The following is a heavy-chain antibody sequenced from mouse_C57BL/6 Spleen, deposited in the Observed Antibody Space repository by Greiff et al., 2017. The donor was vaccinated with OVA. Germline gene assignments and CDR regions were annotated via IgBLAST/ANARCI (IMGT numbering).Heavy chain of an antibody. Sequence: LVESGEGLVKPGGSLKLSCAASGFTFSSYAMSWVRQTPEKRLEWVAYISSGGDYIYYADTVKGRFTISRDNARNTLYLQMSSLKSEDTAMYYCTREGRSYDGYFDYWGQGTTLTVSS. CDR3: TREGRSYDGYFDY. CDR1: GFTFSSYA. D-gene: IGHD2-3*01. V-gene: IGHV5-9-1*02. CDR2: ISSGGDYI. J-gene: IGHJ2*01.